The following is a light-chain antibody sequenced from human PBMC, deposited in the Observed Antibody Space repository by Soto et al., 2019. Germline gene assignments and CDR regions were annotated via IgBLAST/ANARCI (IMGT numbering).Light chain of an antibody. CDR3: QSYDNSLSGHVV. V-gene: IGLV1-40*01. J-gene: IGLJ2*01. CDR2: DNN. Sequence: QSVLTQPPSVSGAPGQRVTISCTGSSSNIGALYDVNWYQQLPGTAPKLLIYDNNNRPSGVPDRFSGSKSGTSASLASTGLQAEDEADYYCQSYDNSLSGHVVFGGGTKVTVL. CDR1: SSNIGALYD.